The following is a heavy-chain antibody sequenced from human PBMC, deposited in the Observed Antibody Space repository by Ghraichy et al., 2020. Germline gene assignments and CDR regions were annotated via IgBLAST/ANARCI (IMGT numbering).Heavy chain of an antibody. J-gene: IGHJ4*02. D-gene: IGHD2-21*01. CDR1: GAPVTTYF. CDR2: IFYSGST. CDR3: ARMGGYKAPLWY. Sequence: SLTCSVSGAPVTTYFWTWIRQPPGKGLEWIGDIFYSGSTNYNPSLKGRVTISIDASNNQFSLNLSSVTPADTAVYYCARMGGYKAPLWYWGQGTLVAVSS. V-gene: IGHV4-59*02.